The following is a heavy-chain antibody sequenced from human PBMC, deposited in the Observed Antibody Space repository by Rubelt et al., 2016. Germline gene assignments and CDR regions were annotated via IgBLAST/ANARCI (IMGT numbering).Heavy chain of an antibody. D-gene: IGHD1-26*01. CDR3: ARGWVGSYQFYYYYGKDV. Sequence: LEEPSETLSLTCAVYGGSFSGYYWSWIRQPPGKGLEWIGEINHSGGISYNPSLKSRGTISVDTSKNQISLKVRSVTAADTAVYYCARGWVGSYQFYYYYGKDVWARGTTVTVSS. CDR1: GGSFSGYY. J-gene: IGHJ6*02. V-gene: IGHV4-34*01. CDR2: INHSGGI.